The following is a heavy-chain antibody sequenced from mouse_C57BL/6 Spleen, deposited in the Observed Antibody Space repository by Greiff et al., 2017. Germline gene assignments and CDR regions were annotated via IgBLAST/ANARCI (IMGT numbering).Heavy chain of an antibody. V-gene: IGHV1-47*01. CDR1: GYTFTTSP. CDR2: FHPYNDDT. Sequence: VQRVESGAELVKPGASVKLSCKASGYTFTTSPIEWMKQNPGKSLEWIGNFHPYNDDTKYTEKFKGKATLTVEKSSSTVYLELSRLTSDDSSVYYCARMVRGAMDYWGQGTSVTVSS. D-gene: IGHD2-13*01. CDR3: ARMVRGAMDY. J-gene: IGHJ4*01.